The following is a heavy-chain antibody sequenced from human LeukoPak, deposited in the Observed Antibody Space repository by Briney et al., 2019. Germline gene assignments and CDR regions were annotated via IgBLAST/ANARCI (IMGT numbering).Heavy chain of an antibody. CDR1: GGSISSHY. V-gene: IGHV4-59*11. Sequence: SSETLSLTCTVSGGSISSHYWSWIRQPPGKGLEWIGYIYYSGSTNYNPSLKSRVTISVDTSKNQFSLKLSSVTAADTAVYYCAGVVGGSGSYYDNWFDPWGQGTLVTVSS. CDR3: AGVVGGSGSYYDNWFDP. D-gene: IGHD3-10*01. CDR2: IYYSGST. J-gene: IGHJ5*02.